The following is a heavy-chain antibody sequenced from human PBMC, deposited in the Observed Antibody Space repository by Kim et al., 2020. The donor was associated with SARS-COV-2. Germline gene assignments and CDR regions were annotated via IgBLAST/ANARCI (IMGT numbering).Heavy chain of an antibody. CDR3: ANSGITMVRGVPPQVYYYGMDV. Sequence: GGSLRLSCAASGFTFSSYGMHWVRQAPGKGLEWVAVISYDGSNKYYADSVKGRFTISRDNSKNTLYLQMNSLRAEDTAVYYCANSGITMVRGVPPQVYYYGMDVWGQGTTVTVSS. CDR1: GFTFSSYG. J-gene: IGHJ6*02. CDR2: ISYDGSNK. V-gene: IGHV3-30*18. D-gene: IGHD3-10*01.